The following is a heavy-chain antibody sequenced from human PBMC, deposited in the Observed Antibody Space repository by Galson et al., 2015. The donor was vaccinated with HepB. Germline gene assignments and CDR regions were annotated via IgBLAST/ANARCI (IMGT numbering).Heavy chain of an antibody. CDR3: ARELAGYLKAFDV. Sequence: SVKVSCKASGYIFTGNYIHWLRQAPGQGLEWIGGINPNSGRTKYGQKFQGRVTGTWDRSITTAYMELYSLTSDDTAVYYFARELAGYLKAFDVSGQGTKVTLSS. CDR1: GYIFTGNY. D-gene: IGHD2-21*01. V-gene: IGHV1-2*02. J-gene: IGHJ3*01. CDR2: INPNSGRT.